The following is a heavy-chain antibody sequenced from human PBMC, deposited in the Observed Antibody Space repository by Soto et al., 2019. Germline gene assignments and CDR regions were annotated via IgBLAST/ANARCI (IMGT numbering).Heavy chain of an antibody. CDR1: GFTFSSYI. D-gene: IGHD3-22*01. J-gene: IGHJ4*02. CDR3: AKDEAPDSSGSLGPPDY. CDR2: ISSSSSNI. V-gene: IGHV3-48*01. Sequence: GGSLRLSCAASGFTFSSYIMNWVRHAPGKGLEWVSYISSSSSNIYYADSVKGRFTISRDNAKNSLYLQMNSLRAEDTAVYYCAKDEAPDSSGSLGPPDYWGQGTLVTVSS.